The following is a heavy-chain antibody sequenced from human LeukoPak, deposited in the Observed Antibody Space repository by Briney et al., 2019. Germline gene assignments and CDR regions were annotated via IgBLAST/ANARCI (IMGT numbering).Heavy chain of an antibody. J-gene: IGHJ4*02. CDR1: GFTFSSYA. CDR2: ISYDGSNK. CDR3: ARDLEQQLLTYFDY. V-gene: IGHV3-30*04. D-gene: IGHD6-13*01. Sequence: GGSLRLSCAASGFTFSSYAMHWVRQAPGKGLGWVAVISYDGSNKYYADSVKGRFTISRDNSKNTLYLQMNSLRAEDTAVYYCARDLEQQLLTYFDYWGQGTLVTVSS.